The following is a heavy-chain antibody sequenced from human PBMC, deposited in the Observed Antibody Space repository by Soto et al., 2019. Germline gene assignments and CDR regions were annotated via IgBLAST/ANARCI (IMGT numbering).Heavy chain of an antibody. CDR3: AKGLYYSSGFSAPPVGNFDY. V-gene: IGHV3-11*06. J-gene: IGHJ4*02. Sequence: GGSLRLSCAASGFTFSDYYMSWIRQAPGKGLEWVSYISSSSSYTNYADSVKGRFTISRDNAKNSLYLQMNSLRAEDTAVYYCAKGLYYSSGFSAPPVGNFDYWGQGTLVTVSS. D-gene: IGHD3-22*01. CDR1: GFTFSDYY. CDR2: ISSSSSYT.